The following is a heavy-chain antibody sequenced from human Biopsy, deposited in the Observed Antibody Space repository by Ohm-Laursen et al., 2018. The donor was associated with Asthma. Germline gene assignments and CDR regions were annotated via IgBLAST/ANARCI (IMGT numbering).Heavy chain of an antibody. CDR1: GFTFSSYA. D-gene: IGHD1-26*01. Sequence: GSLRLSCTASGFTFSSYAMSWVRQAPGKGLEWVSAISGSGGSTYYADSVKGRFTISRDKSKNTLYMQMNSLRAEDTTVYYCAKRGNYFDYWGQGTLVTVSS. CDR3: AKRGNYFDY. V-gene: IGHV3-23*01. CDR2: ISGSGGST. J-gene: IGHJ4*02.